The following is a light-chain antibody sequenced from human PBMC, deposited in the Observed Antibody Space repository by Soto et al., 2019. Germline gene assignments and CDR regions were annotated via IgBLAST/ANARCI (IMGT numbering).Light chain of an antibody. CDR1: QGLSGS. V-gene: IGKV1-12*01. J-gene: IGKJ5*01. Sequence: DIQMTQSPSSVSASVGDRVTITCRATQGLSGSLAWYQQKPGKAPKLLISVTSRLHSGVPSRFSGSASGTDFTLTIDSLQPEDRATYYRQLGDNWPLTFGQGTRLEIK. CDR2: VTS. CDR3: QLGDNWPLT.